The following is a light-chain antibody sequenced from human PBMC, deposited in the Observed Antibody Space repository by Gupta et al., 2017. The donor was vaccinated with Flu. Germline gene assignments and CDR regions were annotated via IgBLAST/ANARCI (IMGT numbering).Light chain of an antibody. J-gene: IGKJ2*02. CDR3: MAGKHPWT. Sequence: PVPLGPPASISSWSSQILVYKKGINYLYWFQQRPGQSPRRLIYEVSKRDFGVPDRFSGSGSGTDFTLKSSVGEAEDVGVYYVMAGKHPWTFGPGTRLEI. V-gene: IGKV2-30*01. CDR2: EVS. CDR1: QILVYKKGINY.